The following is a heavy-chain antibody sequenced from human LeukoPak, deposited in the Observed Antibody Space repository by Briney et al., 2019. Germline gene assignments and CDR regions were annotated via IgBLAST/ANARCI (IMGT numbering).Heavy chain of an antibody. CDR3: ARTADKYYFDY. V-gene: IGHV4-39*06. CDR1: GGSISSSSYY. Sequence: PSETLSLTCTVSGGSISSSSYYWGWIRQPPGKGLEWIGSIYYSGSTYYNPSLKSRVTISVDTSKNQFTLKLSSVTAADTAVYYCARTADKYYFDYWGQGTLVTVSS. J-gene: IGHJ4*02. CDR2: IYYSGST. D-gene: IGHD2-21*02.